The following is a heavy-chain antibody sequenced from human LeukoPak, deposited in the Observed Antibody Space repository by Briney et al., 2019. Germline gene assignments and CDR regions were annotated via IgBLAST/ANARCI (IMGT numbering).Heavy chain of an antibody. V-gene: IGHV4-39*01. Sequence: PSETLSLTCTVSGGSISSRSYYWGWIRQPPGKGLEWIGSIYYSGSTYYNPSPKSRVTISIDTSKNQFSLKLSSVTAADTAVYYCVGETTVTMIPWGQGTLVTVSS. CDR1: GGSISSRSYY. CDR2: IYYSGST. CDR3: VGETTVTMIP. J-gene: IGHJ5*02. D-gene: IGHD4-17*01.